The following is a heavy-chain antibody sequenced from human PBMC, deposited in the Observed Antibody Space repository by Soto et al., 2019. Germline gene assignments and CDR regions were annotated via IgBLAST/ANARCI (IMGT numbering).Heavy chain of an antibody. CDR3: VVLSIATVVVF. J-gene: IGHJ4*02. CDR1: GFIFSNFW. Sequence: GGSLRLSCAASGFIFSNFWIDWFRQSPGKGLEWVGKINQDGSEKDYVDSVKGRFTISRDNAKNSLYLQMNSLRAEDTAVYYCVVLSIATVVVFWGQGTLVTVSS. D-gene: IGHD6-6*01. V-gene: IGHV3-7*01. CDR2: INQDGSEK.